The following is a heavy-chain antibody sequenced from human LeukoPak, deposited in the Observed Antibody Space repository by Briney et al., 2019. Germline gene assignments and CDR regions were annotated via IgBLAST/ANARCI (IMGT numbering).Heavy chain of an antibody. CDR1: GGSISSSSYY. CDR2: IYYSGST. CDR3: ARTFPSLTGYYKRVTTPFDY. D-gene: IGHD3-9*01. J-gene: IGHJ4*02. V-gene: IGHV4-39*07. Sequence: SETLSLTCTVSGGSISSSSYYWGWIRQPPGKGLEWIGSIYYSGSTYYNPSLKSRVTISVDTSKNQFSLKLSSVTAADTAVYYYARTFPSLTGYYKRVTTPFDYWGQGTLVTVSS.